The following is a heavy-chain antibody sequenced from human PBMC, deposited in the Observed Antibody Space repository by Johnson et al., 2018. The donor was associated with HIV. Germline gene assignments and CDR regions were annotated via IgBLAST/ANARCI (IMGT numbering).Heavy chain of an antibody. J-gene: IGHJ3*01. V-gene: IGHV3-NL1*01. CDR1: GFNFSTYG. CDR2: IYSGGST. CDR3: ARDPSF. D-gene: IGHD3-16*01. Sequence: QVQLVESGGGVVQPGRSLRLSCAASGFNFSTYGMHWVRRAPGKGLEWVSVIYSGGSTYYADSVKGRFTISRDNSKNTLYLQMNSLRAEDTAVYYCARDPSFWGQGTMVTVSS.